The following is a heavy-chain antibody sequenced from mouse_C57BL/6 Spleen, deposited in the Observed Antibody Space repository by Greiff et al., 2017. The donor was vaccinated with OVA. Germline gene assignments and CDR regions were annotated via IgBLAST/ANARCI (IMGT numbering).Heavy chain of an antibody. Sequence: QVQLKESGPELVQPGASVKISCKASGYAFSSSWMNWVKQRPGKGLEWIGRIYPGDGATNYTGKFTGKATLTADKSSSTAYMQLSSLTSEDSAVFVGARAGVYYDGSSYEGNAMDYWGQGTSVTVSS. CDR1: GYAFSSSW. J-gene: IGHJ4*01. V-gene: IGHV1-82*01. CDR2: IYPGDGAT. D-gene: IGHD1-1*01. CDR3: ARAGVYYDGSSYEGNAMDY.